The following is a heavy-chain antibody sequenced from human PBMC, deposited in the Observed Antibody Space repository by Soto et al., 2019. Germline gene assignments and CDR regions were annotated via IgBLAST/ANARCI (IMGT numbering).Heavy chain of an antibody. Sequence: QVQLVQSGAEVKKPGASLKVSCKASGYTFSNFGVSWVRQAPGQGLEWIGWINPDNGDTNYGQKFQGRATMTTDTFTNPAYMEVRGLRSDDTAVYYSARGVRVSAYLDYYMDVWGEGTTVTVSS. J-gene: IGHJ6*03. CDR1: GYTFSNFG. V-gene: IGHV1-18*01. CDR3: ARGVRVSAYLDYYMDV. D-gene: IGHD3-10*02. CDR2: INPDNGDT.